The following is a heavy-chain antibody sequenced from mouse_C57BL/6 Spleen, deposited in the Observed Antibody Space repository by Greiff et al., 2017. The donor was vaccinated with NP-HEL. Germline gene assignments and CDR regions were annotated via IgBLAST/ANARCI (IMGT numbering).Heavy chain of an antibody. J-gene: IGHJ4*01. CDR1: GFTFSSYA. Sequence: DVQLVESGGGLVKPGGSLKLSCAASGFTFSSYAMSWVRQTPEKRLEWVATISDGGSYTYYPDNVKGRFTISRDNAKNNLYLQMSHLESEDTAMYYCARDMAGSYYAMDYWGQGTSVTVSS. CDR3: ARDMAGSYYAMDY. D-gene: IGHD1-1*02. V-gene: IGHV5-4*01. CDR2: ISDGGSYT.